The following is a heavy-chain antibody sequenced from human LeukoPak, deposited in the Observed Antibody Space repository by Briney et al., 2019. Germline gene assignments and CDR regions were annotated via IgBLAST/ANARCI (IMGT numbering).Heavy chain of an antibody. J-gene: IGHJ4*02. V-gene: IGHV4-39*01. CDR2: IYYSGST. CDR1: GGPIRSSSYY. Sequence: SETLSLTCTVSGGPIRSSSYYWGWIRQPPGKGLEWIGSIYYSGSTYYNASLKSRGTISVDTSKNQFSLKLNSVTAADTAVYFCARQVVAVAGTGYFDYWGQGTLVTVSS. D-gene: IGHD6-19*01. CDR3: ARQVVAVAGTGYFDY.